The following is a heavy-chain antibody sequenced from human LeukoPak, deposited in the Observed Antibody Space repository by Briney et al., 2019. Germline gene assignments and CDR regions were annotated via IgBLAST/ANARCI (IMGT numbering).Heavy chain of an antibody. CDR2: IYYSGST. CDR3: AGGDFWSGRDY. V-gene: IGHV4-61*01. D-gene: IGHD3-3*01. Sequence: SESLSLTCTVSGGSVSSGSNYWSWLQQPPGKGLEWIRNIYYSGSTNYNSSLKSRSTITVETTKNLFSLTLSSSTAAHTAVYYCAGGDFWSGRDYWGQGTLVTVSS. J-gene: IGHJ4*02. CDR1: GGSVSSGSNY.